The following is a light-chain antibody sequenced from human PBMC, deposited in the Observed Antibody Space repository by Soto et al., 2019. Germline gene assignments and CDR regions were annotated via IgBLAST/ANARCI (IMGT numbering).Light chain of an antibody. Sequence: DIQMTQSPSTLSASVGDRVTITCRASQSISIWLAWYQQKPGKAPKILIYKASSLESGVPSRFGGSGSGTEFTLTISSLQPDDFATYYCQQYSTYTPRTFGQGTKVDIK. J-gene: IGKJ1*01. CDR2: KAS. CDR1: QSISIW. CDR3: QQYSTYTPRT. V-gene: IGKV1-5*03.